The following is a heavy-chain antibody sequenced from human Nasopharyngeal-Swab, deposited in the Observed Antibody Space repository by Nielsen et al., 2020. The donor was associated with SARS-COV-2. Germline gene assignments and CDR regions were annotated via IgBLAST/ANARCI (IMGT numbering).Heavy chain of an antibody. V-gene: IGHV2-5*02. CDR3: AHLRREWWKGLNWFDP. Sequence: WIRQPPGKALEWLALIYWDDDKRYSPSLKSRLTITKDTSKNQVVLTMTNMDPVDTATYYCAHLRREWWKGLNWFDPWGQGTLVTVSS. J-gene: IGHJ5*02. D-gene: IGHD2-15*01. CDR2: IYWDDDK.